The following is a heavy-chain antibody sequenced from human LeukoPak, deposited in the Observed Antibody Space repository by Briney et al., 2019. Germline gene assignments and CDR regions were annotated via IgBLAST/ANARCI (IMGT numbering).Heavy chain of an antibody. CDR1: GYTLTELS. V-gene: IGHV1-24*01. CDR3: ATGTYYYDSSGSKHHYFDY. Sequence: ASVKVSCKVSGYTLTELSMHWVRQAPGKGLEWMGGFDPEDGETVYAQKFQGRDTMTEDTSTDTAYMELSSLRSEDTAVYYCATGTYYYDSSGSKHHYFDYWGQGTLVTVSS. J-gene: IGHJ4*02. CDR2: FDPEDGET. D-gene: IGHD3-22*01.